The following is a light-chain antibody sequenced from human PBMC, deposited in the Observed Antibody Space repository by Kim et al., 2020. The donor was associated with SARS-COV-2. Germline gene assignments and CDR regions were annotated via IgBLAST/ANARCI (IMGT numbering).Light chain of an antibody. Sequence: VALGQTVRIPCQGDSLRSYYASGYQQKPGQAPTLVLYGKDNRPSGTPDRFSGSSSGNTASFTITGTQAGDEDDYYCNSRDSNDNVLFGGGTQLTVL. CDR3: NSRDSNDNVL. V-gene: IGLV3-19*01. J-gene: IGLJ2*01. CDR2: GKD. CDR1: SLRSYY.